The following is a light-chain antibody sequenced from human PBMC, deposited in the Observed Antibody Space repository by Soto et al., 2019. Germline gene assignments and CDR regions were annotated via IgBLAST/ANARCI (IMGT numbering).Light chain of an antibody. J-gene: IGKJ1*01. Sequence: DIQMTQSPSTLSASVGDRVAITCRASHRISGWLAWYQQKAGRAPTLLIYGASSLHTGVPSRFSGSGSGTEFPLTIRSLQPDDVATYYCQHFNSYPWTFGQGTKVEIK. V-gene: IGKV1-5*01. CDR3: QHFNSYPWT. CDR2: GAS. CDR1: HRISGW.